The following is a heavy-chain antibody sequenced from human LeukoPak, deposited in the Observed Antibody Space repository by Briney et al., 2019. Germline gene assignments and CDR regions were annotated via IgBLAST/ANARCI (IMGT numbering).Heavy chain of an antibody. D-gene: IGHD3-22*01. Sequence: SETLSLTCAVYGGSFSGYYWSWIRQPPGKGLEWIGEINHSGSTNYNPSLKSRVTISVDTSKNQFSLKLSSVTAADTAVYYCARGAPSYYDSSGYYYWFDPWGQGTLVTLSS. CDR1: GGSFSGYY. J-gene: IGHJ5*02. CDR2: INHSGST. CDR3: ARGAPSYYDSSGYYYWFDP. V-gene: IGHV4-34*01.